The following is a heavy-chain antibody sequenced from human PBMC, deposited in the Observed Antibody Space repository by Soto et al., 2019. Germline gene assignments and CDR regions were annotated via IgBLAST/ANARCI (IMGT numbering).Heavy chain of an antibody. D-gene: IGHD1-26*01. V-gene: IGHV1-8*01. CDR1: GYSFTSLD. CDR2: MQPSTGRT. J-gene: IGHJ4*02. Sequence: ASVKVSCKASGYSFTSLDINWVRQTAGQGLEWMGWMQPSTGRTGYAQKLQGRVTMTRDTSINTAYMEPTTLTSDDTAFYYCARGVSAGVDYWGQGTLVTVSS. CDR3: ARGVSAGVDY.